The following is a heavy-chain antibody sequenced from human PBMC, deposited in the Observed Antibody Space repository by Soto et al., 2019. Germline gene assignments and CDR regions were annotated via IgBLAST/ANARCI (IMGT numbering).Heavy chain of an antibody. J-gene: IGHJ4*02. CDR3: ARVGVGHYEFDY. V-gene: IGHV3-74*01. D-gene: IGHD3-16*01. CDR2: IKTDGSST. CDR1: GFPFSNYW. Sequence: EVQLVESGGGLVQPGGSLRLSCAASGFPFSNYWMPWVRQAPGEGLVWVSRIKTDGSSTSYADSVKGRFTISRDNAKNTMYLQMNSLRAEDTAVYYCARVGVGHYEFDYWGQGTLVTVSS.